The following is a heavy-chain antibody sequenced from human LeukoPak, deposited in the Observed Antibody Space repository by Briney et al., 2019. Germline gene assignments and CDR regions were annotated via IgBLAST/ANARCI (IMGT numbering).Heavy chain of an antibody. V-gene: IGHV4-59*12. CDR1: GGSISSYY. CDR2: IYHSGST. CDR3: ARARSSSWSFDY. J-gene: IGHJ4*02. Sequence: SETLSLTCTVSGGSISSYYWSWIRQPPGKGLEWIGSIYHSGSTNYNPSLKSRVTISVDTSKNQFSLKLSSVTAADTAVYYCARARSSSWSFDYWGQGTLVTVSS. D-gene: IGHD6-13*01.